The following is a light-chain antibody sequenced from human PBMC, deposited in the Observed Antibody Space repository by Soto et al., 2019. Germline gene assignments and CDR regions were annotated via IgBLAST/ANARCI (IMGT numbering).Light chain of an antibody. J-gene: IGKJ2*01. Sequence: IALTQSPLSLSVTPGAPASISCRSSQTPLHSNGYTYLTGYLQKPGQSPQLLIYLGSNQASGVPDRFSGSGSGTYFTLKINSVQAEDVWVFYCMQGLRPMYTFGQGTKLEI. CDR2: LGS. CDR1: QTPLHSNGYTY. V-gene: IGKV2-28*01. CDR3: MQGLRPMYT.